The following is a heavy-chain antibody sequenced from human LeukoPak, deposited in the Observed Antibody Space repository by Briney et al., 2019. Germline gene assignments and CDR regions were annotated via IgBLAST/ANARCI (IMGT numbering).Heavy chain of an antibody. Sequence: GGSLRLSCAASGFTFSDYYMSWIRQAPGKGLEWVSYISSSGSTIYYADSVKGRFTISRDNAKNSLYLQMNSLRAEDTAVYYCARDRRQYYYDSSGYCLPDYWGQGTLVIVSS. V-gene: IGHV3-11*01. D-gene: IGHD3-22*01. CDR1: GFTFSDYY. J-gene: IGHJ4*02. CDR3: ARDRRQYYYDSSGYCLPDY. CDR2: ISSSGSTI.